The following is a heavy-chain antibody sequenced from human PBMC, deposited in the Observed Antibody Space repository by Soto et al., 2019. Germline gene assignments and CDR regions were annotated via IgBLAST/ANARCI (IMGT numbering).Heavy chain of an antibody. Sequence: GGSLRLSCEASGITFSNAWMNWVRQAPGKGLEYIGRIRSKTDGGTTEYVAPVEGRFTISRDDSKNTMYLQMSGLKTEDTAVYYCTTTRPGTNVFDNWGQGTLVTVSS. CDR2: IRSKTDGGTT. V-gene: IGHV3-15*01. D-gene: IGHD6-13*01. CDR1: GITFSNAW. CDR3: TTTRPGTNVFDN. J-gene: IGHJ3*02.